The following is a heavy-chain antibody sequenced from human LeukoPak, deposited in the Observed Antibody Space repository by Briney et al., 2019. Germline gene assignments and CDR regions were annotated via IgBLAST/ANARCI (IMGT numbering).Heavy chain of an antibody. D-gene: IGHD6-13*01. V-gene: IGHV4-59*01. CDR1: GGSISSYY. Sequence: SETLSLTCTVSGGSISSYYWTWIRQPPGKGLEWIGYIYFSGSTNYNPSLKNRVTFSVDTFKNQFSLNLSSVTAADTAVYYCAKGSSSSWYSVEYWGQGTLVTVSS. CDR3: AKGSSSSWYSVEY. J-gene: IGHJ4*02. CDR2: IYFSGST.